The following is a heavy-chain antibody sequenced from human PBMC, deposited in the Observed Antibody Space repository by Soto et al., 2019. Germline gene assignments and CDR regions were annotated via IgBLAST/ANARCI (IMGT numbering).Heavy chain of an antibody. J-gene: IGHJ4*02. V-gene: IGHV1-2*04. D-gene: IGHD6-13*01. CDR1: GYTFTGYY. CDR2: INPNSGGT. CDR3: ARGEYSSSWFAHYLDY. Sequence: ASVKVSCKASGYTFTGYYMHWVRQAPGQGLEWMGWINPNSGGTNYAQRFQGWVTMTRDTSIGTAYMELSRLRSDDTAVYYCARGEYSSSWFAHYLDYWGQGTLVTVSS.